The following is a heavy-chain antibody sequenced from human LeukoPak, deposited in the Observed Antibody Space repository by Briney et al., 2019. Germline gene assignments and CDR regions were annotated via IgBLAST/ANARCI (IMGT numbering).Heavy chain of an antibody. D-gene: IGHD2-2*01. V-gene: IGHV3-33*06. J-gene: IGHJ4*02. CDR3: AKEGDYCSSSGCHKRGLDY. CDR1: GFTFSHYA. CDR2: IWCDGSHY. Sequence: GGSLRLSCAASGFTFSHYAMHWVRQAPGKGLEWVAVIWCDGSHYTYTDSMNDRFTASRDNFKNLLHLQMNSVRVEDTAVYYCAKEGDYCSSSGCHKRGLDYWGQGTLVTVSS.